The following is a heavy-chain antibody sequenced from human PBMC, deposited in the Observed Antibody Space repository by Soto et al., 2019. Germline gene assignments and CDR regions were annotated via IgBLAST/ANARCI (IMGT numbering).Heavy chain of an antibody. V-gene: IGHV3-33*01. D-gene: IGHD3-22*01. Sequence: QVQLVESGGGVVQPGRSLRLSCAASGFSFSSYGMHWVRQAPGKWLEWVAVIWYDGNNKYYADSVKGRFTISRDNSKNTLFLQMNSLRAEDTAVYFCARDATYYYDSSGYYSEYFQHWGQGTLVTVSS. CDR1: GFSFSSYG. CDR3: ARDATYYYDSSGYYSEYFQH. CDR2: IWYDGNNK. J-gene: IGHJ1*01.